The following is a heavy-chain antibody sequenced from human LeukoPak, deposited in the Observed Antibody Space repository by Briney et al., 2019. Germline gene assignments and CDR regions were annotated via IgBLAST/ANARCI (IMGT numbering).Heavy chain of an antibody. Sequence: GGSLRLSCAASGFTFSSYAMSWVRQAPGRGLEWVSAISGSGGSTYYADSVKGRFTISRDNSKNTLYLQMNSLRAEDTAVFYCAKEATRVAVAVLGLFDYWGQGTLVTVSS. CDR3: AKEATRVAVAVLGLFDY. J-gene: IGHJ4*02. CDR2: ISGSGGST. CDR1: GFTFSSYA. V-gene: IGHV3-23*01. D-gene: IGHD6-19*01.